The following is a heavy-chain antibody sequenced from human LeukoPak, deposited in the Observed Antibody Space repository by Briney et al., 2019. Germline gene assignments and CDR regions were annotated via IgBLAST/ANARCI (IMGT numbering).Heavy chain of an antibody. CDR2: INPNSGGT. D-gene: IGHD6-13*01. CDR1: GYTFTGYY. J-gene: IGHJ5*02. Sequence: GASVKVSCKASGYTFTGYYMHWVRQAPGQGLEWMGWINPNSGGTNYAQKFQGRVTMTRDTSISTAYMELSRLRSGDTAVYYCARAARIAAAGTSWFDPWGQGTLVTVSS. V-gene: IGHV1-2*02. CDR3: ARAARIAAAGTSWFDP.